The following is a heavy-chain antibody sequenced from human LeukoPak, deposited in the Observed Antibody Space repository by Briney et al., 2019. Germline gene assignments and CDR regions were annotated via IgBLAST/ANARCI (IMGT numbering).Heavy chain of an antibody. Sequence: GASLKISCKGSGSSFTSYWIGWVRQLPGKGLEWMGIIYPGDSDTRYSPSFQGQVTISADKSISTAYLQWSSLKASDTAMYYCARLRQTTVTTYYFDYWGQGTLVSVSS. V-gene: IGHV5-51*01. CDR3: ARLRQTTVTTYYFDY. CDR1: GSSFTSYW. J-gene: IGHJ4*02. D-gene: IGHD4-17*01. CDR2: IYPGDSDT.